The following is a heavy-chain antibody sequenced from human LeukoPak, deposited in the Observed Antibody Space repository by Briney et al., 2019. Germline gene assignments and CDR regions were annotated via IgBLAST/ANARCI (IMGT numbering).Heavy chain of an antibody. V-gene: IGHV1-8*01. CDR1: GYTFTSYD. Sequence: ASVKVSCKASGYTFTSYDINWVRQATGQGLEWMGWMNPNSGNTGYAQKFQGRVTMTRNTSISTAYMELSSLRSEDTAVYYCARSVGIFGVVISKADGSFDPWGQGTLVTVSS. CDR3: ARSVGIFGVVISKADGSFDP. CDR2: MNPNSGNT. D-gene: IGHD3-3*01. J-gene: IGHJ5*02.